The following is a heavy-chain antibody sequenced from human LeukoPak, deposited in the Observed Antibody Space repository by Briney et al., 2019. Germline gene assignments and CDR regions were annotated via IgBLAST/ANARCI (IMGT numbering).Heavy chain of an antibody. J-gene: IGHJ4*02. D-gene: IGHD2-2*01. V-gene: IGHV1-2*06. CDR2: INPNSGDT. Sequence: AASVKVSCKASGYTFTSYYMHWVRQAPGQGLEWMGRINPNSGDTNYAQKFQGRVTMTRDTSISTAYVELSRLRSDDTAVYYCARDYCSSTSCLFDYWGQGTLVTVSS. CDR1: GYTFTSYY. CDR3: ARDYCSSTSCLFDY.